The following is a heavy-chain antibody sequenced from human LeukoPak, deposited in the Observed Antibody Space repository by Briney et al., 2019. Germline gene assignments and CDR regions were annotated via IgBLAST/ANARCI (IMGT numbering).Heavy chain of an antibody. J-gene: IGHJ3*02. D-gene: IGHD4-11*01. CDR3: ARPRYDYSNPFSPYDAFDI. CDR1: GGSISSSGYY. V-gene: IGHV4-39*01. CDR2: IYYSGST. Sequence: PSETLSLTCTVSGGSISSSGYYWGWIRQPPGKGLEWIGSIYYSGSTYYNPSLKSRVTIFVDTSKNQFSLKLSSVTAADTAVYYCARPRYDYSNPFSPYDAFDIWGQGTMVTVSS.